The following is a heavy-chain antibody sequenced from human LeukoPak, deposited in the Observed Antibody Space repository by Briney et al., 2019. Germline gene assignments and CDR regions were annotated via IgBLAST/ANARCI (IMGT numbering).Heavy chain of an antibody. D-gene: IGHD1-26*01. J-gene: IGHJ4*02. CDR1: GFTFSSYA. V-gene: IGHV3-30-3*01. CDR2: ISYDGSNK. CDR3: ARGRLISGSYYFDY. Sequence: PGGSLRLSCAASGFTFSSYAMHWVRQAPGKGLEWVAVISYDGSNKYYADSVKGRFTISRDNSKNTLYLQMNSLRAEDTAVYYCARGRLISGSYYFDYWGQGTLVTVSS.